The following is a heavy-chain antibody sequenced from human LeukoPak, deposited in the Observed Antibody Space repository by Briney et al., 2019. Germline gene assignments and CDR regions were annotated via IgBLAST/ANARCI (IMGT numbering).Heavy chain of an antibody. CDR1: GFTFSSYG. Sequence: GGSLRLSCAASGFTFSSYGMHWVRQAPGKGLEWVAVISYDGSNKYYADSVKGRFTISRDNSKNTLYLQMNGLRAEDTAVYYCAKDLDEWGQGTLVTVSS. CDR2: ISYDGSNK. V-gene: IGHV3-30*18. J-gene: IGHJ4*02. CDR3: AKDLDE.